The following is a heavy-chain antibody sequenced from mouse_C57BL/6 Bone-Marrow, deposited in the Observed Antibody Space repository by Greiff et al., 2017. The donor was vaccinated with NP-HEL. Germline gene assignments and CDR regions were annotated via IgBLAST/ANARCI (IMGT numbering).Heavy chain of an antibody. Sequence: LQHPGSELVRPGASVKLSCKASGYTFTSSWMHWVKQRPGQGLEWIGNIYPGSGSTNYDEKFKSKTTLTVDTSSSTAYMQLSSLTSEDSAVYYCTRPARAPHYFDYWGQGTTLTVSS. CDR2: IYPGSGST. CDR1: GYTFTSSW. V-gene: IGHV1S22*01. CDR3: TRPARAPHYFDY. D-gene: IGHD3-1*01. J-gene: IGHJ2*01.